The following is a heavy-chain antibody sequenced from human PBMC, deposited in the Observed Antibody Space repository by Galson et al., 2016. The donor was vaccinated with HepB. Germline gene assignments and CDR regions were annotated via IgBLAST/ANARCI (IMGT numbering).Heavy chain of an antibody. Sequence: SLRLSCAASGFTFSSYTINWVRQAPGKGLEWVSCISNSGSDIYYADSVKGRFTISRDNAKNSLYLQMISLRAEYTAVYYCALFRRFDPWGQGTLVTVSS. V-gene: IGHV3-21*01. CDR3: ALFRRFDP. CDR2: ISNSGSDI. CDR1: GFTFSSYT. J-gene: IGHJ5*02.